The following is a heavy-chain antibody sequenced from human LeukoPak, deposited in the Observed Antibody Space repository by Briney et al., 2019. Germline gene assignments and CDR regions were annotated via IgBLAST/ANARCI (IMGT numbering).Heavy chain of an antibody. J-gene: IGHJ4*02. D-gene: IGHD3-10*01. Sequence: PSETLSLTCAVSGGSMSGYSFYWGWVRQPPGEGLEFIGSTYYLGTTYYSPSLKTRVTISMDTSKNQFFLRLSSMTAADTAVYFCAREMRGISASFDTWGQGILVTVSS. CDR1: GGSMSGYSFY. V-gene: IGHV4-39*07. CDR3: AREMRGISASFDT. CDR2: TYYLGTT.